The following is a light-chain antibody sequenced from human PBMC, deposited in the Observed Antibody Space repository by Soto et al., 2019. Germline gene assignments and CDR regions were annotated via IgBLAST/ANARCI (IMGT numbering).Light chain of an antibody. CDR2: GAS. Sequence: EMVMTQSPATLSVSPGERATISCLASQSVSSNLAWYQQKPGQAPRLLIYGASTRATGIPARFSGSGSGTEFTLTISSLQSEDFAVYYCQQYNNWPPNTFGQGTKVDI. J-gene: IGKJ1*01. V-gene: IGKV3-15*01. CDR1: QSVSSN. CDR3: QQYNNWPPNT.